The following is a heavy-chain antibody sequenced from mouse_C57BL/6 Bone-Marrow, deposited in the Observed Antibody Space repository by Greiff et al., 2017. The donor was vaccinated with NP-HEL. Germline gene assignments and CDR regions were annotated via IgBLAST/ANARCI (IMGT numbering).Heavy chain of an antibody. CDR2: IDPENGDT. CDR3: TSYGNYNY. D-gene: IGHD2-1*01. V-gene: IGHV14-4*01. CDR1: GFNIKDDY. J-gene: IGHJ2*01. Sequence: VQLQQSGAELVRPGASVKLSCTASGFNIKDDYMHWVKQRPEQGLEWIGWIDPENGDTEYASQFQGKATITADPSSNTAYLQLSSLTSEDTAVYYCTSYGNYNYWGQGTTLTVSS.